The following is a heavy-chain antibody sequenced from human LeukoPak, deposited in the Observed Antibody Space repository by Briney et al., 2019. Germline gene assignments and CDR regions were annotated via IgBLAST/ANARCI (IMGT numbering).Heavy chain of an antibody. V-gene: IGHV1-18*01. CDR1: GYTFTSYG. J-gene: IGHJ4*02. CDR3: ARDLGLGNYYDSSGYYKRFDY. Sequence: ASVKVSCKASGYTFTSYGISWVRQAPGQGLEWMGWISAYNGNTNYAQKLQGRVTMTTDTSTSTAYMELRSLRPDDTAVYYCARDLGLGNYYDSSGYYKRFDYWGQGTLVTVSS. CDR2: ISAYNGNT. D-gene: IGHD3-22*01.